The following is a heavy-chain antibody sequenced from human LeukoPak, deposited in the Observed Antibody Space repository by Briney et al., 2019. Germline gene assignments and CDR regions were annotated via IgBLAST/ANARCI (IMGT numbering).Heavy chain of an antibody. Sequence: GASVKVSCKASGYTFTSYYMHWVRQAPGQGLEWMGITNPSGGSTSYAQKFQGRVTMTRDTSTSTVYTELSSLRSEDTAVYYCARWYHPRQEEYYYYYGMDVWGQGTTVTVSS. D-gene: IGHD1-14*01. CDR3: ARWYHPRQEEYYYYYGMDV. J-gene: IGHJ6*02. V-gene: IGHV1-46*01. CDR1: GYTFTSYY. CDR2: TNPSGGST.